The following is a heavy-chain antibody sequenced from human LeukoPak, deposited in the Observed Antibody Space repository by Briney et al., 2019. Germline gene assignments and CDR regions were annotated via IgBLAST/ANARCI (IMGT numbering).Heavy chain of an antibody. J-gene: IGHJ6*03. CDR3: ARDFPGDYYYYYMDV. CDR1: GGSISSSNW. CDR2: IYHSGST. D-gene: IGHD3-10*01. V-gene: IGHV4-4*02. Sequence: SETLSLTCTVSGGSISSSNWWSWVRQPPGKGLEWIGEIYHSGSTNYNPSLKSRVTISVDKSKNQFSLKLSSVTAADTAVYYCARDFPGDYYYYYMDVWGKGTTVTVSS.